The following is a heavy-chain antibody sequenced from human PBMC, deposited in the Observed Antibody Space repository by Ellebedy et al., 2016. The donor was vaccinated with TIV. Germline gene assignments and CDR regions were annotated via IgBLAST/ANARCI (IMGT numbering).Heavy chain of an antibody. CDR2: IYNDGGT. CDR3: ARDPGGGGDYGDNWFDP. Sequence: GESLKISCAASGFSVSSYFMSWVRQAPGKGLEWVSIIYNDGGTNYTDSVRGRFTISRDNSKNTLYLQMNNLRAGDTAVYFCARDPGGGGDYGDNWFDPWGQGTLVTVSS. J-gene: IGHJ5*02. D-gene: IGHD4-17*01. V-gene: IGHV3-66*01. CDR1: GFSVSSYF.